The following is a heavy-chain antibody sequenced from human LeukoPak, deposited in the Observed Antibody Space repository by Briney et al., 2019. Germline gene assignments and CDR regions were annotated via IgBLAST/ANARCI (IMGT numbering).Heavy chain of an antibody. J-gene: IGHJ4*02. V-gene: IGHV3-11*04. CDR2: IDSSGRTI. CDR1: GFIFSDYY. Sequence: GGSLRLSCAASGFIFSDYYTSWIRQAPGKGLEWVSYIDSSGRTIYYADSVKGRFTISRDNAKNSLYLQMNSLRAADTAVYYCARLQGFLISFGGLGYWGQGTLVTVSS. D-gene: IGHD3-16*01. CDR3: ARLQGFLISFGGLGY.